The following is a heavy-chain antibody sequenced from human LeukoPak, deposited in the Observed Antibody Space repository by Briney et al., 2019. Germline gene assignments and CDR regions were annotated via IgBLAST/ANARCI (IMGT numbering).Heavy chain of an antibody. CDR3: ARGQMFGELLGY. D-gene: IGHD3-10*02. CDR2: INPNSGGT. Sequence: ASVKVSCKASGYTFTGYYMHWVRQAPGQGLEWMGWINPNSGGTNYAQKFQGRVTMTRDTSISTAYMELSRLRSDDTAVYYSARGQMFGELLGYWGQGTLVTVSS. J-gene: IGHJ4*02. V-gene: IGHV1-2*02. CDR1: GYTFTGYY.